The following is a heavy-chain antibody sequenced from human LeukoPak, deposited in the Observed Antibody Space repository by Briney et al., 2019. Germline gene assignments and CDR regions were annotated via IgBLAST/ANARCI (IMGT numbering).Heavy chain of an antibody. CDR2: ISGSGHDT. CDR3: ANAKGGL. J-gene: IGHJ4*02. V-gene: IGHV3-23*01. D-gene: IGHD2-15*01. CDR1: GFSFSIYT. Sequence: QPGGSLRLSCVASGFSFSIYTMTWFRQAPGKGLEWVSSISGSGHDTHFADSVKGRFTVSRDNSRNTLFLQMDSLRVEDTAVYHCANAKGGLWGQGTLVTVSS.